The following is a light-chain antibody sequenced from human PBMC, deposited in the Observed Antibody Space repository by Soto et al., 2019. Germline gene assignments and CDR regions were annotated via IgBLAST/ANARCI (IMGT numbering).Light chain of an antibody. J-gene: IGKJ1*01. V-gene: IGKV3-15*01. CDR3: QQYNNWPPWT. CDR2: GAS. CDR1: QSVSSS. Sequence: EVVLTQSPVTLSLSSVAIATLSCSSSQSVSSSLAWYQQKPGQAPRLLIYGASTRATGIPARFSGSGSGTEFTLTISSLQSEDFAVYYCQQYNNWPPWTFGQGNKVDIK.